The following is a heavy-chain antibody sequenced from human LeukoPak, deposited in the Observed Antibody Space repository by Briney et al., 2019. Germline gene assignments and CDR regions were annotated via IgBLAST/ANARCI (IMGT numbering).Heavy chain of an antibody. J-gene: IGHJ4*02. Sequence: SETLSLTCTVSGGSISSSSYYWGWIRQPPGKGLEWIGSIYYSGSTYYNPSLKSRVTISIDTSKSQFSLRLSSVTAADTAVYYCARGYFDNSGYSNPFDYWGQGTLVTVSS. CDR3: ARGYFDNSGYSNPFDY. V-gene: IGHV4-39*07. CDR2: IYYSGST. D-gene: IGHD3-22*01. CDR1: GGSISSSSYY.